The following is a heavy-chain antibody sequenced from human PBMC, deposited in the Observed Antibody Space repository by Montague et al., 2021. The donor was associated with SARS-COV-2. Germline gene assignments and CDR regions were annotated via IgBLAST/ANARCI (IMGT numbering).Heavy chain of an antibody. Sequence: SETLSLTCTVSGDSISNYYWSWIRRPPGKGLEWLGDIYHSGSTNYNPSLKSRVTISVDTSKNQFSLKLSSVTAADTAVYYCARLPHILLGYAYFDFWGQGTLVTVSS. D-gene: IGHD3-9*01. CDR2: IYHSGST. J-gene: IGHJ4*02. CDR3: ARLPHILLGYAYFDF. CDR1: GDSISNYY. V-gene: IGHV4-59*08.